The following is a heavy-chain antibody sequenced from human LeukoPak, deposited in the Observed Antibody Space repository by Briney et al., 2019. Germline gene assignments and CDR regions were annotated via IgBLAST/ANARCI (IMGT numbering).Heavy chain of an antibody. Sequence: GGSLRLSCAASGFTFRGYEMNWVRQAPGKGREWSSYICGRGKTIYYADSVKGRFTISRDDAKNFLYLQMDSLRAEDTAVYYCASDLYYYGSGNYVPGLPDFWGQGILVTVSS. CDR2: ICGRGKTI. D-gene: IGHD3-10*01. CDR3: ASDLYYYGSGNYVPGLPDF. CDR1: GFTFRGYE. V-gene: IGHV3-48*03. J-gene: IGHJ4*02.